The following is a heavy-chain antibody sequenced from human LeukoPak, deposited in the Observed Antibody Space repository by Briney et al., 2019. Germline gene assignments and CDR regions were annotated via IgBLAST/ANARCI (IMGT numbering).Heavy chain of an antibody. D-gene: IGHD3-10*01. J-gene: IGHJ5*02. Sequence: SSETLSLTCAVYGGSFSGYCWSWIRQPPGKGLEWIGEINHSGSTNYNPSLKSRVTISVDTSKNQFSLKLSSVTAADTAVYYCARGLVRGVIYSWGQGTLVTVSS. V-gene: IGHV4-34*01. CDR2: INHSGST. CDR3: ARGLVRGVIYS. CDR1: GGSFSGYC.